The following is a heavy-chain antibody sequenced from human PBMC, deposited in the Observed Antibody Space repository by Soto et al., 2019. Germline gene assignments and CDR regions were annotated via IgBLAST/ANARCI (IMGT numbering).Heavy chain of an antibody. V-gene: IGHV1-18*01. D-gene: IGHD6-6*01. CDR2: ISAYNGNT. CDR3: ASWKLVRGFEGYFDY. Sequence: ASVKVSCKASGYTFTSYGISWVRQAPGQGLEWMGWISAYNGNTNYAQKLQGRVTMTTDTSTSTAYMELRSLRSDDTAVYYCASWKLVRGFEGYFDYWGQGTLVTVSS. CDR1: GYTFTSYG. J-gene: IGHJ4*02.